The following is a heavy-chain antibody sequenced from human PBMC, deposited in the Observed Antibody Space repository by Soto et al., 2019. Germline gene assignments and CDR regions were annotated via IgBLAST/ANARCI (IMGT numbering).Heavy chain of an antibody. CDR2: ISGSGGST. D-gene: IGHD1-7*01. CDR3: AKDPRCRYNWNYEGCNYFDY. J-gene: IGHJ4*02. Sequence: GGSLRLSCAASGFTFSSYAMSWVRQAPGKGLEWVSAISGSGGSTYYADSVKGRFTISRDNSKNTLYLQMNSLRAEDTAVYYCAKDPRCRYNWNYEGCNYFDYWGQGTLVTVSS. V-gene: IGHV3-23*01. CDR1: GFTFSSYA.